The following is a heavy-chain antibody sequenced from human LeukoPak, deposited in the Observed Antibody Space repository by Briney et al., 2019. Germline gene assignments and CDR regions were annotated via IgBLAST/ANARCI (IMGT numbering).Heavy chain of an antibody. CDR1: GGSISSYY. V-gene: IGHV4-59*08. CDR2: IYYSGTT. CDR3: ARGDPFCTNGVCWVDP. J-gene: IGHJ5*02. D-gene: IGHD2-8*01. Sequence: SETLSLTCTVSGGSISSYYWSWIRQPPGKGLEWIGYIYYSGTTNYNPSLKSRVTLSVDTSKNHFSLKLSSVTAADTAIYYCARGDPFCTNGVCWVDPWGQGTLVTVSS.